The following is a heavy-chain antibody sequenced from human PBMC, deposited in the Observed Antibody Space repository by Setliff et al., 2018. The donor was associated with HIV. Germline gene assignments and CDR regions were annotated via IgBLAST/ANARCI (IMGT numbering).Heavy chain of an antibody. D-gene: IGHD3-9*01. Sequence: PSETLSLTCTVSGGSITNGGYYWSWIRQPAGKGLEWIGHIYTSGSTNFNPSLKSRVTISMDMSKNQFSLKLTSPTAADTAVYYCARGSGTFYDVLTFGPWGQGTLVTVSS. CDR1: GGSITNGGYY. CDR3: ARGSGTFYDVLTFGP. J-gene: IGHJ4*02. V-gene: IGHV4-61*09. CDR2: IYTSGST.